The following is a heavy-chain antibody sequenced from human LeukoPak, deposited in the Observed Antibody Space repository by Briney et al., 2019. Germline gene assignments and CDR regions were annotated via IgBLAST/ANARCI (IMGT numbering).Heavy chain of an antibody. CDR3: ARERLRYSYGSPGY. D-gene: IGHD5-18*01. Sequence: ASVKVSCKASGYTFTGYYMHWVRQAPGQGLEWMGWINTNTGNPTYAQGFTGRFVFSLDTSVSTAYLQISSLKAEDTAVYYCARERLRYSYGSPGYWGQGTLVTVSS. CDR1: GYTFTGYY. V-gene: IGHV7-4-1*02. J-gene: IGHJ4*02. CDR2: INTNTGNP.